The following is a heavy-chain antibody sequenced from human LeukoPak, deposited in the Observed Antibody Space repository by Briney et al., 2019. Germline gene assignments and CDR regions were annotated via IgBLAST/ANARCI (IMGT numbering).Heavy chain of an antibody. V-gene: IGHV3-30*02. D-gene: IGHD6-19*01. CDR2: IRFDGSNK. CDR3: AIHRGYTSSFDY. CDR1: GFTFGPSD. Sequence: GGSLRPPCQALGFTFGPSDLHWFGQAQGKGLGGVAFIRFDGSNKYYADSVKGRFTISRDNSKNALYLQMNSLRAEDTAVYYCAIHRGYTSSFDYWGQGTLVTVSS. J-gene: IGHJ4*02.